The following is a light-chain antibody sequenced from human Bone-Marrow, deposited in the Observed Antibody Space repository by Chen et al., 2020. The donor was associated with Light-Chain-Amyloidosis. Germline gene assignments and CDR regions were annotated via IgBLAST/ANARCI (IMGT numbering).Light chain of an antibody. V-gene: IGKV3-15*01. CDR2: GAS. CDR3: QQYNKWPKT. J-gene: IGKJ1*01. Sequence: EIVMTQSPATLSVSPGERATLTCRASQSVSSNLAWYQQKPGQAPRLLIYGASTRATGIPARFSGSGSGTDFTLPISSIEAEDFAVYSCQQYNKWPKTFGRGTKVEI. CDR1: QSVSSN.